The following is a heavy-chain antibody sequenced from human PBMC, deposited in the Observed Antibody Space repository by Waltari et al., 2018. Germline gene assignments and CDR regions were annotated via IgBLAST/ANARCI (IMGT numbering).Heavy chain of an antibody. CDR3: ARGMTHYDFWSGYLTYFDY. J-gene: IGHJ4*02. Sequence: QVQLVQSGAEVKKPGASVKVSCKASGYTFTSYDINWVRQATGQGLEWMGWMNPNSGNTGYAQKFQGRVTITRNTSISTAYMELSSLRSEDTAVYYCARGMTHYDFWSGYLTYFDYWGQGTLVTVSS. CDR2: MNPNSGNT. CDR1: GYTFTSYD. V-gene: IGHV1-8*03. D-gene: IGHD3-3*01.